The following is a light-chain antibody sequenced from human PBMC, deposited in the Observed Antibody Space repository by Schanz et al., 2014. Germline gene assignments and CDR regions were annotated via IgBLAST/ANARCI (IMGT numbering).Light chain of an antibody. CDR1: QSISGYD. CDR2: GAF. CDR3: QQYSKSPLT. J-gene: IGKJ4*01. V-gene: IGKV3-20*01. Sequence: EIVLTQSPGTLSLSPGERATLSCKASQSISGYDLAWYQQKPGQAPRLLIYGAFDRATGIPDRFSGSGSGTVFTLTISRLEPEDFAVYYCQQYSKSPLTSGGGTKVEI.